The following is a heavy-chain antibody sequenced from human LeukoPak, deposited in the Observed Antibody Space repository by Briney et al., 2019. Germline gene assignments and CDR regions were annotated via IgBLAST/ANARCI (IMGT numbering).Heavy chain of an antibody. CDR1: GFTFSTYT. Sequence: GGSLRLSCAASGFTFSTYTMAWVRQAPGGGLEWVSGISDNGGRTYYADSVKGRFAISRDDSKSTLYLQINSLRGEDTAVYYCAKDFGRSLGGPGYWGRGTLVIVSS. CDR3: AKDFGRSLGGPGY. D-gene: IGHD3-10*01. J-gene: IGHJ4*02. CDR2: ISDNGGRT. V-gene: IGHV3-23*01.